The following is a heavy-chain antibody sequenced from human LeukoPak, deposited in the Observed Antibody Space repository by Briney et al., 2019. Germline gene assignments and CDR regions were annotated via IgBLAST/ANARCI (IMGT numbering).Heavy chain of an antibody. CDR2: IKQDGGDK. CDR3: VRDLDY. Sequence: GGSLRLSCTASGFTFSSYWMSWVRQAPGKGLEWVANIKQDGGDKYYVDSVKGRFTISRDNAKNSLYLQMNSLRAEDTAMYYCVRDLDYWGQGTLVTVSS. V-gene: IGHV3-7*03. J-gene: IGHJ4*02. CDR1: GFTFSSYW.